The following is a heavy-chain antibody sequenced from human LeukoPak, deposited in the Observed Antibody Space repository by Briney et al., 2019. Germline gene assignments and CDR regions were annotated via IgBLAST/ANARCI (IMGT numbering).Heavy chain of an antibody. V-gene: IGHV4-59*01. CDR2: IYYSGST. Sequence: SETLSLTCTVSGGPISSYYWSWIRQPPGKGLEWIGYIYYSGSTNYNPSLKSRVTISVDTSKNQFSLKLSSVTAADTAVYYCARDGGAPYNWFDPWGQGTLVTVSS. J-gene: IGHJ5*02. CDR3: ARDGGAPYNWFDP. D-gene: IGHD4-17*01. CDR1: GGPISSYY.